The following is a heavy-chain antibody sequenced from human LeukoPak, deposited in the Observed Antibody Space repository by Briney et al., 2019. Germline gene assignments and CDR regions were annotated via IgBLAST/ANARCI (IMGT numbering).Heavy chain of an antibody. D-gene: IGHD1-1*01. CDR1: GFTFSSYG. J-gene: IGHJ6*02. CDR3: ARDVSGLDDFYVMDV. Sequence: GRSLRLSCAASGFTFSSYGMHWVRQAPGKGLEGVAVISYDGSNKYYADSVKGRFTISRDNSKNTLYLQMNSLRPEDTAVYYCARDVSGLDDFYVMDVWGQGTTVTVSS. CDR2: ISYDGSNK. V-gene: IGHV3-30*03.